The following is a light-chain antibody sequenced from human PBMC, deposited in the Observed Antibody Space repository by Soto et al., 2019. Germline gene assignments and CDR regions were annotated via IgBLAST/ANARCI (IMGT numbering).Light chain of an antibody. CDR1: QSVPSSH. Sequence: EIVLTQSPGTLSLSPGETATLSCRASQSVPSSHLAWYQQRPGQAPRLLIFGASTRATGIPDRFSGSGSVTDFTLTISILQPEAFAVYYCQQYGTSRQTFGLGTKVEI. J-gene: IGKJ1*01. V-gene: IGKV3-20*01. CDR3: QQYGTSRQT. CDR2: GAS.